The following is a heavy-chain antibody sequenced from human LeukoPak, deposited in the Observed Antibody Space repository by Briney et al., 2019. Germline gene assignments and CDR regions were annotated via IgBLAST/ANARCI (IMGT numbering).Heavy chain of an antibody. V-gene: IGHV1-2*02. CDR2: INPNSGGT. CDR3: ARGVLVATGYYYGMDV. CDR1: GYTFTGYY. D-gene: IGHD5-12*01. Sequence: ASVKVSCKASGYTFTGYYMHWVRPAPGQGLEWMGWINPNSGGTNYAQKFQGRVTMTRDTSISTAYMELSRLRSDDTAVYYCARGVLVATGYYYGMDVWGQGTTVTVSS. J-gene: IGHJ6*02.